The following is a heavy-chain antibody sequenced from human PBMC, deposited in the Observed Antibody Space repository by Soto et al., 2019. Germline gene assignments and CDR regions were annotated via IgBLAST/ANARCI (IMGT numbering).Heavy chain of an antibody. J-gene: IGHJ4*02. V-gene: IGHV3-74*01. D-gene: IGHD2-15*01. CDR1: GFTFSSYC. CDR3: ARVYCSGGSCYSVDY. CDR2: IHSDGSST. Sequence: EVQLVESGGGLVQPGGSLRLSCAASGFTFSSYCMHWVRQAPGKGLVWVSRIHSDGSSTVYADSVKGRFTISRDNAKNTLYLQMNSLRAEDTAVYYCARVYCSGGSCYSVDYWGQGTLVPVSS.